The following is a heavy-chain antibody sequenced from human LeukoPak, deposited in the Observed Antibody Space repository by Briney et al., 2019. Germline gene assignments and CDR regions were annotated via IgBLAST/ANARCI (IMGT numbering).Heavy chain of an antibody. Sequence: PGGSLRLSCAASGFTFSSYGMHWVRQAPGKGLEWVAVISYDGSNKYYADSVKGRFTISRDNSKNTLYLQMNSLRAEDTAVYYCAKGAFSGYSYGYNPGYYYGMDVWGQGTTVTVSS. CDR2: ISYDGSNK. CDR3: AKGAFSGYSYGYNPGYYYGMDV. J-gene: IGHJ6*02. V-gene: IGHV3-30*18. CDR1: GFTFSSYG. D-gene: IGHD5-18*01.